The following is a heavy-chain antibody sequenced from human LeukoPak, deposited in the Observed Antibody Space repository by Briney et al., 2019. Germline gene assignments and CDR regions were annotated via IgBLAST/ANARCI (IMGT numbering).Heavy chain of an antibody. CDR3: AKSPVSSCRGSFCYPFDY. CDR1: GFTFSSYS. Sequence: PGGPLRLSCAASGFTFSSYSMNWVRQAPGKGLEWVAVISYDGSNKKYADSVKGRFTISRDNSKNTLYLQMNTLRAEDTAVYFCAKSPVSSCRGSFCYPFDYWGQGNLVTVSS. J-gene: IGHJ4*02. V-gene: IGHV3-30*18. CDR2: ISYDGSNK. D-gene: IGHD2-15*01.